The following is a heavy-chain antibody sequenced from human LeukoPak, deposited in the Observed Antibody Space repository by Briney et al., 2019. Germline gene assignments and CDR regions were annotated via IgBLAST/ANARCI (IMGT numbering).Heavy chain of an antibody. J-gene: IGHJ4*02. V-gene: IGHV3-21*01. Sequence: GGSLRLSCAASGFTFSSYSMNWVRRAPGKGLEWVSSISSSSSYIYYADSVKGRFTISRDNAKNSLYLQMNSLRAEDTAVYYCASGVGAIVGYFDYWGQGTLVTVSS. CDR1: GFTFSSYS. CDR3: ASGVGAIVGYFDY. CDR2: ISSSSSYI. D-gene: IGHD1-26*01.